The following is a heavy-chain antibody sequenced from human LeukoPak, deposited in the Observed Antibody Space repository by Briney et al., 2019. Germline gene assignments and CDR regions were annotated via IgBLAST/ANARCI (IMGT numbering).Heavy chain of an antibody. D-gene: IGHD2-15*01. Sequence: GASVKVSCKASGYILTDYYMHWVRQAPGQGLEWMGRINPNSGDTNYAQKFQGRVTMTRDTSISTVYMELRRLRYDDTAAYYCARGPLEYCSGGTCYSGRNWFDPWGQGTLVTVSS. CDR2: INPNSGDT. J-gene: IGHJ5*02. CDR3: ARGPLEYCSGGTCYSGRNWFDP. V-gene: IGHV1-2*06. CDR1: GYILTDYY.